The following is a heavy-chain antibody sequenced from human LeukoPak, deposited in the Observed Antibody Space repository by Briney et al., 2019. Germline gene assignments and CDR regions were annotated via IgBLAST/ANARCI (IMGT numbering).Heavy chain of an antibody. Sequence: GGSLRLSCAASGFTFSSYSMNWVRQAPGKGLEWVSSISSSRSYIYYADSVKGRFTISRDNAKNSLYLQMNSLRAEDTAVYYCARDPSGYPNWFDPWGQGTLVTVSS. CDR1: GFTFSSYS. CDR3: ARDPSGYPNWFDP. J-gene: IGHJ5*02. V-gene: IGHV3-21*01. CDR2: ISSSRSYI. D-gene: IGHD3-22*01.